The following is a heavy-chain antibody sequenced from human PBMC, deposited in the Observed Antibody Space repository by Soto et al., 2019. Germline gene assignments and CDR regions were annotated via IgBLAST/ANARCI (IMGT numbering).Heavy chain of an antibody. D-gene: IGHD2-2*01. J-gene: IGHJ5*01. CDR1: GASLSDFY. CDR3: ASRLQFCSSNSCFRKNWFDS. Sequence: SETLSLTCSIYGASLSDFYWSWVRQSPGKGLEWIGDINYAGSTNYNPSLRPRVTISIDTSKKQFSLNLSSVTAADTAVFYCASRLQFCSSNSCFRKNWFDSWGQGILVTVS. V-gene: IGHV4-34*01. CDR2: INYAGST.